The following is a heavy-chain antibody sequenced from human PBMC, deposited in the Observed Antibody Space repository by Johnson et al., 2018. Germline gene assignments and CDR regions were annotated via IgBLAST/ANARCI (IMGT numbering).Heavy chain of an antibody. CDR3: AKGTNERCTNGVCPSYYYYYYMDV. CDR2: INPSGGST. Sequence: QVQMVESGAKVKKPGASVKVSCKASGYTFTNYYVHWVRQAPGQGLEWMGIINPSGGSTSYAQKFQGRVTMTRDTSTSTVYMELSSLRSEDTAVYYWAKGTNERCTNGVCPSYYYYYYMDVWGKGTTVTVSS. J-gene: IGHJ6*03. V-gene: IGHV1-46*01. D-gene: IGHD2-8*01. CDR1: GYTFTNYY.